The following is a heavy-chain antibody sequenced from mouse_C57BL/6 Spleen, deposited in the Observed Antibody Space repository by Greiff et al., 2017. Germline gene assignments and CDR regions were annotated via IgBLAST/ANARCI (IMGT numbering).Heavy chain of an antibody. CDR3: ARSQLYYAMDY. Sequence: EVQVVESEGGLVQPGSSMKLSCTASGFTFSDYYMAWVRQVPEKGLEWVANINYDGSSTYYLDSLKSRFIISRDNAKNILYLQMSSLKSEDTATYYCARSQLYYAMDYWGQGTSVTVSS. J-gene: IGHJ4*01. CDR1: GFTFSDYY. D-gene: IGHD3-1*01. CDR2: INYDGSST. V-gene: IGHV5-16*01.